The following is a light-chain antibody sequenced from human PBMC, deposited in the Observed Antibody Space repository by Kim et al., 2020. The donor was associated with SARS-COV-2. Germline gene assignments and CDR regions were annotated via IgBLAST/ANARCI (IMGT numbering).Light chain of an antibody. V-gene: IGLV3-25*03. CDR2: KDS. CDR1: ALSKQY. Sequence: SYELTQPPSVSVSPGQTARITCFGDALSKQYAYWYQQKPGQAPVLVIYKDSERPSGIPERFSGSSSGTTVTLTISGVQAEDEADYYCQSADSSGTYEVFGGGTQLTVL. CDR3: QSADSSGTYEV. J-gene: IGLJ3*02.